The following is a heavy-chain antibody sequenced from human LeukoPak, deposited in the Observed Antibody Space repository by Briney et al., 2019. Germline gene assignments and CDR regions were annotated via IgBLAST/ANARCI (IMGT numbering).Heavy chain of an antibody. V-gene: IGHV3-30*04. Sequence: GGSLRLSCAASGFIFSSYSMHWASQAPGKGLGWVAVISYDGSNKYYADSVKGRFTISRDNSKNTLYLQMNSLRAEDTAVYYCARDVGAYCSSTSCFTKDWGQGTLVTVSS. CDR3: ARDVGAYCSSTSCFTKD. D-gene: IGHD2-2*01. CDR1: GFIFSSYS. CDR2: ISYDGSNK. J-gene: IGHJ4*02.